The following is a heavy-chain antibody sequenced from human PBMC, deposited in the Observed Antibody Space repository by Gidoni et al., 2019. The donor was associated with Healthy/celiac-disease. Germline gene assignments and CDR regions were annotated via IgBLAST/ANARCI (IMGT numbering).Heavy chain of an antibody. D-gene: IGHD4-17*01. Sequence: EVQLVESGGGLVQPGVSLRLSSAASGFTFSSYWMSLVRQAPGKGLEGVANIKKDGSEKDYGDSVKGRFTISRDNAKNSLYLQMNSLRAEDTAVYYCARDVGGDYVPGNFDYWGQGTLVTVSS. J-gene: IGHJ4*02. CDR2: IKKDGSEK. CDR3: ARDVGGDYVPGNFDY. CDR1: GFTFSSYW. V-gene: IGHV3-7*01.